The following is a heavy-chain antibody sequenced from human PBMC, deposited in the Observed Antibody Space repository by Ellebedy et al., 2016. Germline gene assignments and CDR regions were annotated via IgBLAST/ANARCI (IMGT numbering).Heavy chain of an antibody. CDR3: ARDRAGGIMDI. CDR1: GFDFGDHY. V-gene: IGHV3-11*05. J-gene: IGHJ4*02. CDR2: INTNSIYT. Sequence: GESLKISXVASGFDFGDHYMSWIRQAPGKGLEWISYINTNSIYTFYAASVNGRFAISRDNAKNSVFLHMNSLRADDTATYYCARDRAGGIMDIWGQGTLVTVSS. D-gene: IGHD2-2*03.